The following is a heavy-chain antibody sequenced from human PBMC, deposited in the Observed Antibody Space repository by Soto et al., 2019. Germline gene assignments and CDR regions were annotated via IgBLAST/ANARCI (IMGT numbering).Heavy chain of an antibody. CDR3: AAGDSSDTGDH. CDR2: TTAILGTR. D-gene: IGHD5-18*01. V-gene: IGHV1-69*13. CDR1: AGTLSHYG. Sequence: SVKVSCKASAGTLSHYGVSWVRQVPGKGLEWMGGTTAILGTRDYAQKFQGRMTITSDESTTTSYMELNSLTSDDTAVYYCAAGDSSDTGDHWGQGTLVTVSS. J-gene: IGHJ4*02.